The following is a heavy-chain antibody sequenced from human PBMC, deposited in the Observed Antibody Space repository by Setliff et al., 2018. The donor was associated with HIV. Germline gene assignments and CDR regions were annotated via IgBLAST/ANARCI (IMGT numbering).Heavy chain of an antibody. Sequence: LSLTCAVYGGSFSNYYWSWIRQSPGEGLEWIGEINHGGSTNYNPSRKSRVTMSVDTSKNQFSLQLTSVTAADTAVYYCARSGNILTDYSYYSYFMDVWGGGTTVTVSS. V-gene: IGHV4-34*01. D-gene: IGHD3-9*01. J-gene: IGHJ6*03. CDR1: GGSFSNYY. CDR3: ARSGNILTDYSYYSYFMDV. CDR2: INHGGST.